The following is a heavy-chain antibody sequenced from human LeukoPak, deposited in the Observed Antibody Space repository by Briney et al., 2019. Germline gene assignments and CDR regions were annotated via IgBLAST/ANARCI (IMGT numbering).Heavy chain of an antibody. Sequence: PGGSLRLSCAASGFTFSSYSMNWVRQAPGKGLEWVSSISSSSSYIYYADSVKGRFTISRDNAKNSLYLQMNSLRAEDTAVYYCARGANDLSSSAGPYYNYGMDVWGQGTTVTVSS. CDR3: ARGANDLSSSAGPYYNYGMDV. J-gene: IGHJ6*02. V-gene: IGHV3-21*01. CDR2: ISSSSSYI. CDR1: GFTFSSYS. D-gene: IGHD6-6*01.